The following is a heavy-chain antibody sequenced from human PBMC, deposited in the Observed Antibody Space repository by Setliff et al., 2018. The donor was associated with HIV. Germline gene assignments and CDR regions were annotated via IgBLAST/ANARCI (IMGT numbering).Heavy chain of an antibody. D-gene: IGHD3-22*01. CDR3: ARARRDSYDRGRRNHYYIDV. Sequence: ASVKVSCKASGYTFSSYDINWARQATGQGLEWMGWMNPNSGNTGYAQKFQGRVTMTRDTSISTAYMELNNLKFEDTAVYYCARARRDSYDRGRRNHYYIDVWGKGTTVTAP. CDR1: GYTFSSYD. CDR2: MNPNSGNT. V-gene: IGHV1-8*02. J-gene: IGHJ6*03.